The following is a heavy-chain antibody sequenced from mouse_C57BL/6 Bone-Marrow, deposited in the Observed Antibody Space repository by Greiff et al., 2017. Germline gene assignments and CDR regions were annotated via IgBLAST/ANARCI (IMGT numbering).Heavy chain of an antibody. D-gene: IGHD1-2*01. Sequence: EVQRVESGAELVRPGASVKLSCTASGFNIKDDYMHWVKQRPEQGLEWIGWIDPENGDTEYASKFQGKATITADTSSNTAYLQLSSLTSEDTAVYYCTGGRRQSDYWGQGTTLTVSS. CDR2: IDPENGDT. V-gene: IGHV14-4*01. CDR3: TGGRRQSDY. J-gene: IGHJ2*01. CDR1: GFNIKDDY.